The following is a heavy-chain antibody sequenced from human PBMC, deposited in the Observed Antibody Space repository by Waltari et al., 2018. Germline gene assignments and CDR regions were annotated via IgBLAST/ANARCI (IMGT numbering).Heavy chain of an antibody. J-gene: IGHJ6*02. CDR3: VRYNRSTTGMGYYYGMDV. CDR1: GGSISSYY. Sequence: ESGPGLVKPSETLSLTCTVSGGSISSYYWSWIRQPAGKGLEWIGRIYTSVSTNYNPSLKSRVTMSVDTSKNQFSLKLSSVTAADTAVYYCVRYNRSTTGMGYYYGMDVWGQGTTVTVSS. CDR2: IYTSVST. D-gene: IGHD3-10*01. V-gene: IGHV4-4*07.